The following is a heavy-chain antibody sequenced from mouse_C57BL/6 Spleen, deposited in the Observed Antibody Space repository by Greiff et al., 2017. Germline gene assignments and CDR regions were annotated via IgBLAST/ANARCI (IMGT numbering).Heavy chain of an antibody. Sequence: QQSCKASGYTFTSYWMQWVKQRPGQGLVWIGEIDPSDSYTNYNQKFKGKATLTVDTSSSTAYMQLSSLTSEDSAVYYCAGSKSPWFAYWGQGTLVTVSA. V-gene: IGHV1-50*01. D-gene: IGHD1-1*01. CDR1: GYTFTSYW. J-gene: IGHJ3*01. CDR2: IDPSDSYT. CDR3: AGSKSPWFAY.